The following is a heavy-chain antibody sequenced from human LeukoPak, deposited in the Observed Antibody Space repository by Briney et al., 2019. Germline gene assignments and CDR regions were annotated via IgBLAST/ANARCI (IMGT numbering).Heavy chain of an antibody. CDR1: GGSIGSSY. CDR3: VRQPIGELGNYDYYGLDV. D-gene: IGHD7-27*01. J-gene: IGHJ6*02. CDR2: FHYSGST. Sequence: SETLSLTCSVSGGSIGSSYWTWIRQLPGKGLEWIAFFHYSGSTNSNPSLKSRVTVTVDPSKNQFALRLTSVTAADTAVYYCVRQPIGELGNYDYYGLDVWGQGTTVIVSS. V-gene: IGHV4-59*08.